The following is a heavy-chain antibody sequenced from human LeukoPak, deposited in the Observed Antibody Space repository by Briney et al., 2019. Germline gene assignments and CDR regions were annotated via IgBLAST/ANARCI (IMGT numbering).Heavy chain of an antibody. D-gene: IGHD3-10*01. CDR2: ISGSGGST. J-gene: IGHJ5*02. V-gene: IGHV3-23*01. CDR1: GFTFSSYA. Sequence: GGSLRLSCAASGFTFSSYAMSWVRQAPGKGLDWVSAISGSGGSTYYADSVKGRFTISRDNSKNTLYRQMNSLRAEDTAVYYCAKERPEVWFGEINWFDPWGQGTLVTVSS. CDR3: AKERPEVWFGEINWFDP.